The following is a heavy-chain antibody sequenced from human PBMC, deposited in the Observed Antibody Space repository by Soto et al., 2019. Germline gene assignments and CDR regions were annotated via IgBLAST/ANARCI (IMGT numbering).Heavy chain of an antibody. CDR3: ARGRGATTSHYYYYGMDV. CDR2: IWYDGSNK. CDR1: GFTFSSYG. Sequence: QVQLVESGGGVVQPGRSLRLSCAASGFTFSSYGMHWVRQAPGKGLEWVAVIWYDGSNKYYADSVKGRFTISRDNSKNTLNLQMNSLRAEDTAVYYCARGRGATTSHYYYYGMDVWGQGTTVTVSS. V-gene: IGHV3-33*01. J-gene: IGHJ6*02. D-gene: IGHD1-26*01.